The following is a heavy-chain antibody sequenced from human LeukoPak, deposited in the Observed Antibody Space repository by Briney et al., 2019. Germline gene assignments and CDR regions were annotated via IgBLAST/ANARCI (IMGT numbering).Heavy chain of an antibody. CDR3: AANYYGSGRDY. J-gene: IGHJ4*02. CDR2: IKDDGGEK. V-gene: IGHV3-7*01. D-gene: IGHD3-10*01. CDR1: GFAFTSFW. Sequence: PGGSLRLPCAASGFAFTSFWMNWVRQAPGKGLEWVANIKDDGGEKFYVDSVKGRFTISRDNAQNSLYPQMNSLRAEDTAVYYCAANYYGSGRDYWGQGTLVTVSS.